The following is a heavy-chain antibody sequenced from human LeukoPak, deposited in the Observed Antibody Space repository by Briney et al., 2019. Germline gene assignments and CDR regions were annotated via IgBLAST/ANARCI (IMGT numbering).Heavy chain of an antibody. CDR1: GYTFTGYY. Sequence: ASVKVSCKASGYTFTGYYMHWVRQAPGQGLEWMGWINPNSGGTNYAQKFQGRVTMTRDTSISTAYMELSRLRSDDTAVYYCARADCSSTSCYPIAYWGQGTLVTVSS. CDR3: ARADCSSTSCYPIAY. CDR2: INPNSGGT. D-gene: IGHD2-2*01. V-gene: IGHV1-2*02. J-gene: IGHJ4*02.